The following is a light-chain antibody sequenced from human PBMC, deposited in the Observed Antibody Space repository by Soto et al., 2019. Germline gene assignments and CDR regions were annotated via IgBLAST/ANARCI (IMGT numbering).Light chain of an antibody. CDR2: NNN. Sequence: QPVLTQPPSASGTPGQRVAISCSGSSSNIGSHYVYWYQQLPGTAPKLLIYNNNQRPSGVPDRFSGSKSGTSASLAISGLQSEDEADYFCAAWDDSLIGPVFGGGTKLTVL. V-gene: IGLV1-47*02. CDR3: AAWDDSLIGPV. J-gene: IGLJ2*01. CDR1: SSNIGSHY.